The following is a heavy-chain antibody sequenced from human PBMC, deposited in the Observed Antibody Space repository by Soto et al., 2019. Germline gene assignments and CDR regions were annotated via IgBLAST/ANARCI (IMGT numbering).Heavy chain of an antibody. Sequence: SETLSLTCTVSGGSISSGGYYWSWIRQHPGKGLEWIGYIYYSGSTYYNPSLKSRVTISVDTSKNQFSLKLSSVTAADTAVYYCATTPPMVRGVAIYYYYGMDVWGQGTTVTVSS. V-gene: IGHV4-31*03. CDR1: GGSISSGGYY. D-gene: IGHD3-10*01. CDR3: ATTPPMVRGVAIYYYYGMDV. J-gene: IGHJ6*02. CDR2: IYYSGST.